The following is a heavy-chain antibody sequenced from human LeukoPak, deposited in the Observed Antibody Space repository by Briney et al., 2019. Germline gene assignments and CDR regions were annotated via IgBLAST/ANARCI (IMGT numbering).Heavy chain of an antibody. D-gene: IGHD1-14*01. CDR2: IKSKTDGGTV. Sequence: GGSLRPSCAASGLTLTNAGMSWVCQAPGKGLEWVGRIKSKTDGGTVDYAPPVKGRFTISRDDSRNKLSLEMNFLKTEDTSVYYCTTGPCNHEIFWGQGTLVSVSS. CDR1: GLTLTNAG. V-gene: IGHV3-15*01. J-gene: IGHJ4*02. CDR3: TTGPCNHEIF.